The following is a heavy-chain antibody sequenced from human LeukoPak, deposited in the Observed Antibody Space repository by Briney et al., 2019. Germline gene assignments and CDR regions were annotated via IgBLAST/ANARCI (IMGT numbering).Heavy chain of an antibody. D-gene: IGHD3-22*01. CDR2: IIPNLGTT. CDR1: GGTSNSHA. Sequence: VASVKVSCKASGGTSNSHAISWVRQAPGQGLEWMGRIIPNLGTTNRAQNFQDRVTLTADKSTNTAYMELTSLTSDDTAVYYCATTNDGGGYQWGDFFDFWGKGTLVTVSS. J-gene: IGHJ4*02. V-gene: IGHV1-69*04. CDR3: ATTNDGGGYQWGDFFDF.